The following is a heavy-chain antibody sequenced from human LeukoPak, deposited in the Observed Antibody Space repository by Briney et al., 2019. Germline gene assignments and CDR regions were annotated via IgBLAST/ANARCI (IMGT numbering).Heavy chain of an antibody. D-gene: IGHD5-18*01. Sequence: PGGSLRLSCAASGFILSTYGMHWVRQAPGKGLEWVAFIRSDGSSEFYVDSVKGRFTISRDSSRNTLYLQMNSLRAEDTAVYYCARNTGYSYGYFDYWGQGTLVTVSS. V-gene: IGHV3-30*02. CDR3: ARNTGYSYGYFDY. CDR2: IRSDGSSE. J-gene: IGHJ4*02. CDR1: GFILSTYG.